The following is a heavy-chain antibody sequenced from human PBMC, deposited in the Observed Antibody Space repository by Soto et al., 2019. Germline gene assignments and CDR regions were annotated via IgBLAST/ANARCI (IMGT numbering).Heavy chain of an antibody. CDR1: GFTFSSYG. CDR3: AKFVGLTATDAFDI. Sequence: QVQLVESGGGVVQPGRSLRLSCAASGFTFSSYGMHWVRQAPGKGLEWVAVISYDGSNKYYADSVKGRFTISRDNSKNTLYLQMNSLRAEDTAVYYCAKFVGLTATDAFDIWGQGTVVTVSS. D-gene: IGHD5-18*01. J-gene: IGHJ3*02. CDR2: ISYDGSNK. V-gene: IGHV3-30*18.